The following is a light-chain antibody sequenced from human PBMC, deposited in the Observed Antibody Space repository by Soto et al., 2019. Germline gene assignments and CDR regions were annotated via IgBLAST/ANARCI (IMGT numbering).Light chain of an antibody. CDR3: QQTYSTPYT. CDR2: TSG. J-gene: IGKJ2*01. CDR1: QRITTY. V-gene: IGKV1-39*01. Sequence: IQMTQSPSSLSASLADRVTMTCRASQRITTYLNWYQQKPGNAPKLLITTSGTLQRGVPSRFSGSGSETDFTLTITSLQREDFATYFCQQTYSTPYTFGQGTKLEI.